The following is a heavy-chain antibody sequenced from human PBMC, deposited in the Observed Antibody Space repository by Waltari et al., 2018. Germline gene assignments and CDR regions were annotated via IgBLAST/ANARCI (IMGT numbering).Heavy chain of an antibody. CDR2: ISGSGGST. J-gene: IGHJ1*01. CDR3: TRQSIYDSSGPFGPLNSELYFQH. D-gene: IGHD3-22*01. Sequence: EVQLLESGGGLVQPGGSLRLSCAASGFTFSSYAMSWVRQAPGKGLEWGSAISGSGGSTGYADSVKCRFTISRDDSKNTAYLQMNSLKTEDTAVYYCTRQSIYDSSGPFGPLNSELYFQHWGQGTLVTVSS. V-gene: IGHV3-23*01. CDR1: GFTFSSYA.